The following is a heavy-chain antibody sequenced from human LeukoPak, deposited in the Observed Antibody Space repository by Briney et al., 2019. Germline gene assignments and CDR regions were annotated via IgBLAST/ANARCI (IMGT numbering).Heavy chain of an antibody. CDR2: ISNDGCNK. Sequence: QPGRPLRLSCAASGFPFSSYGMHWVRQAPGKGLEWVAVISNDGCNKYYADSVKGRLTISTDNSNNTLCLQMNSLRAEDTAVYYCAKEFGYCSGGSCPLGGQLWLPPFDYWGQGTLVAVSS. CDR3: AKEFGYCSGGSCPLGGQLWLPPFDY. J-gene: IGHJ4*02. CDR1: GFPFSSYG. D-gene: IGHD2-15*01. V-gene: IGHV3-30*18.